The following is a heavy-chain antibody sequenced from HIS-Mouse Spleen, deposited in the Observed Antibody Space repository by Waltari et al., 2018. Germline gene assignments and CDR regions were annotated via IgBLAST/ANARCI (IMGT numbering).Heavy chain of an antibody. CDR3: ARVWDSSSWYDY. CDR2: ISSSGSTI. CDR1: GFTFLDHS. Sequence: QVQLVESGGGLVKPGGSLRPSCAASGFTFLDHSISLIRQAQGKGLEWVSYISSSGSTIYYADSVKGRFTISRDNAKNSLYLQMNSLRAEDTAVYYCARVWDSSSWYDYWGQGTLVTVSS. V-gene: IGHV3-11*01. D-gene: IGHD6-13*01. J-gene: IGHJ4*02.